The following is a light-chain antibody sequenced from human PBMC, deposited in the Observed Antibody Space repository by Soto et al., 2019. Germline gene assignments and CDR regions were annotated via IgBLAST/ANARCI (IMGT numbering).Light chain of an antibody. V-gene: IGKV3-20*01. CDR3: QHYASPRGTVGQCP. CDR2: GGS. Sequence: IVLTQSPGTVSLSPGERATLSCRASQTGSSSYLAWYQQKPGQAPRLRIYGGSTRATGIPDRFSGSGSGTDFTLTISRVALEHPVVYCCQHYASPRGTVGQCPFGQGTKVEI. CDR1: QTGSSSY. J-gene: IGKJ1*01.